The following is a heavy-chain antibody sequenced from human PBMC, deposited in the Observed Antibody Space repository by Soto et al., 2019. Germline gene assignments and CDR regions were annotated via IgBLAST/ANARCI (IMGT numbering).Heavy chain of an antibody. D-gene: IGHD2-2*01. Sequence: GGSLRLSCAASGFTFSSYDMHWVRQATGKGLEWVSTIGSAGDTYYPGSVKGRFTISRENAKNSLYLQMNSLRAGGTAVYYCVREGGYCTSTRCYFYGMDVWGQGTT. J-gene: IGHJ6*02. CDR3: VREGGYCTSTRCYFYGMDV. CDR1: GFTFSSYD. CDR2: IGSAGDT. V-gene: IGHV3-13*01.